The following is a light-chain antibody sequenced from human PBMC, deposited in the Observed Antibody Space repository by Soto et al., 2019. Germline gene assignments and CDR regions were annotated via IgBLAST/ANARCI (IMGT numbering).Light chain of an antibody. CDR1: QSVSSSY. V-gene: IGKV3-20*01. J-gene: IGKJ2*01. CDR2: GAS. Sequence: EIVLTQSPGTLSLSPGERATLSCRASQSVSSSYLAWYQQKPGQAPGLLIYGASSRATGIPDRFSGSGAGTDFTLTISRLEPEDFAVYYCQQYGSSPLYTFGQGTKLDIK. CDR3: QQYGSSPLYT.